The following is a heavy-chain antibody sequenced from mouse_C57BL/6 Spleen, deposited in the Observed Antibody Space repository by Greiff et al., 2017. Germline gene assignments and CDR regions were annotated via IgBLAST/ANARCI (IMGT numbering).Heavy chain of an antibody. CDR1: GYTFTGYW. CDR2: ILPGSGSP. D-gene: IGHD2-12*01. Sequence: QVQLQQSGAELMKPGASVKLSFKATGYTFTGYWIEWVKQRPGHGLEWLGEILPGSGSPNSNEKFKGKATFTADASSHTAYMQLSSLTTEDSAIYYCARCELRRYFDVWGTGTTVTVSS. J-gene: IGHJ1*03. V-gene: IGHV1-9*01. CDR3: ARCELRRYFDV.